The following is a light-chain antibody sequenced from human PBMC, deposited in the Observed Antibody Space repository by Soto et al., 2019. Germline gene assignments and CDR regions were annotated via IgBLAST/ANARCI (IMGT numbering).Light chain of an antibody. J-gene: IGLJ1*01. V-gene: IGLV2-14*03. CDR3: CAHSTRRTHV. CDR1: ASGVGAYKY. Sequence: QSVLNRPAPGSSAPLEGITITCTGTASGVGAYKYVSWHQQHPGKAPKLIIYDVNSRPSGVSSRFSGSKSGNTASLTFSGLQNDDEGDYYCCAHSTRRTHVFGTGTKVTV. CDR2: DVN.